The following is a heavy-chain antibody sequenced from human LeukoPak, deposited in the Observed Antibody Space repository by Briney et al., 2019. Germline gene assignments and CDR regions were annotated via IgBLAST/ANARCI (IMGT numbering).Heavy chain of an antibody. CDR3: ARGKDYYDTSGYPTFHY. CDR1: GYSISTSYY. CDR2: IYYSGST. Sequence: SETLSLTCTVSGYSISTSYYWGWIRQPPGKGLEWIGSIYYSGSTDHNPSLKSRVTISVDTSKNQLSLKLTSVLAADTAVYYCARGKDYYDTSGYPTFHYWGQGTLVTVSS. J-gene: IGHJ4*02. D-gene: IGHD3-22*01. V-gene: IGHV4-38-2*02.